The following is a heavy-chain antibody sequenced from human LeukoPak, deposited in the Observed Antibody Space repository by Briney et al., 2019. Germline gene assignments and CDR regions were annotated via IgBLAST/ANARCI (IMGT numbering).Heavy chain of an antibody. Sequence: GGSLRLSCAASGFTFSSYAMSWVRQAPGKGLEWVSGISGSGGSTYYADAVKGRFTISRDNSKNTLYLQMNSLRAEDTAVYYCAKMPVSYSSGWTNFDYWGQGTLVTVSS. CDR1: GFTFSSYA. CDR3: AKMPVSYSSGWTNFDY. CDR2: ISGSGGST. J-gene: IGHJ4*02. V-gene: IGHV3-23*01. D-gene: IGHD6-19*01.